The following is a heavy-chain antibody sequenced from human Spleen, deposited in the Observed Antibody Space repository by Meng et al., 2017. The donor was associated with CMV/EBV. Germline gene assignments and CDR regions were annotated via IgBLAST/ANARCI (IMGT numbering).Heavy chain of an antibody. J-gene: IGHJ4*02. CDR2: IKNKNDGGTT. Sequence: GESLKISCAASGFTFSSYEMNWVRQAPGKGLEWVGHIKNKNDGGTTDYAAPVRGRFTISRDDSRNTLYLQMNSLKTEDTAVYYCTTFARGYWGQGTLVTVSS. V-gene: IGHV3-15*01. CDR3: TTFARGY. CDR1: GFTFSSYE. D-gene: IGHD3-3*01.